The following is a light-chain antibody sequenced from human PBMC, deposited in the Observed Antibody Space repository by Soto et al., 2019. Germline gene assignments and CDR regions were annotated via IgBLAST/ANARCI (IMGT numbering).Light chain of an antibody. J-gene: IGKJ4*01. V-gene: IGKV4-1*01. CDR1: QDILYSSNNKNY. Sequence: DIVMTQSPDSLAVSLGERATINCKSSQDILYSSNNKNYLAWYQQKPGHPPKLLFYWASAREFVVPDRFSASGSGTDFVLTISSLQAEDVAVYYCQQYSSIPLTFGGGTKVEIK. CDR3: QQYSSIPLT. CDR2: WAS.